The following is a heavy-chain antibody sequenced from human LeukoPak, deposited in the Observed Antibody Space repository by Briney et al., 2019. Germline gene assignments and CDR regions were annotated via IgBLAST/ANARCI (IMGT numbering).Heavy chain of an antibody. V-gene: IGHV3-7*01. Sequence: GGSLRLSCAASGFTFSSYWMSWVRKAPGKGLEWVAKIKQDGSEKYYVDSVKGRFTISRDNAKNSLYLQMNSLRAEDTAVYYCAKAMVRGVIPPYYYYMDVWGKGTTVTVSS. CDR3: AKAMVRGVIPPYYYYMDV. D-gene: IGHD3-10*01. CDR2: IKQDGSEK. CDR1: GFTFSSYW. J-gene: IGHJ6*03.